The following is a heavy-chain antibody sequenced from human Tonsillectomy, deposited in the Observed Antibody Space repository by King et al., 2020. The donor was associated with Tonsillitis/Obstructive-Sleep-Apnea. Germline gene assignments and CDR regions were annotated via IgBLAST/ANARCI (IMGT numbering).Heavy chain of an antibody. J-gene: IGHJ6*03. Sequence: VQLVESGGGLVQPGGSLRLSCAASGFTFRSYAMSWVRQAPGKGLEWVSSISDRGDNAFYADSVKGRFTFSRDNSKNTLYLQMNSLRVEDTALYYCEGWRAGADYYYIDVWGQGTTVTVSS. V-gene: IGHV3-23*04. D-gene: IGHD4/OR15-4a*01. CDR3: EGWRAGADYYYIDV. CDR2: ISDRGDNA. CDR1: GFTFRSYA.